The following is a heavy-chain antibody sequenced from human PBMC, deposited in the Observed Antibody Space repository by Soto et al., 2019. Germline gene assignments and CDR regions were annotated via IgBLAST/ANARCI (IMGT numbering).Heavy chain of an antibody. Sequence: SETLSLTCAVYGGSFSGYYWSWIRQPPGKGLEWIGEINHSGSTNYNPSLKSRVTISVDTSKNQFSLKLSSVTAADTAVYYCARHGHWASLDDWGQGTLVTVSS. D-gene: IGHD3-16*01. CDR1: GGSFSGYY. CDR2: INHSGST. V-gene: IGHV4-34*01. CDR3: ARHGHWASLDD. J-gene: IGHJ4*02.